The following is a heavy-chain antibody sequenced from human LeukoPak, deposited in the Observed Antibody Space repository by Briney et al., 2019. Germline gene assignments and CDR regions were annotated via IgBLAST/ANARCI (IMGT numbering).Heavy chain of an antibody. Sequence: GGSLRLSCAASGFTFSNYWMHWVRQAPGKGQVWVSGFKSDGSSTSYADSVKGRFTISRDNAKNSLFLQMNSLRVEDTAVYYCARDGYATGSHDYWGQGTLVTVSS. CDR2: FKSDGSST. J-gene: IGHJ4*02. V-gene: IGHV3-74*01. D-gene: IGHD3-10*01. CDR1: GFTFSNYW. CDR3: ARDGYATGSHDY.